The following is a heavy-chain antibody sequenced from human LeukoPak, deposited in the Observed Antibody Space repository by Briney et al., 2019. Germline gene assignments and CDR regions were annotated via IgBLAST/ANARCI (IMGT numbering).Heavy chain of an antibody. CDR2: IYHSGST. CDR3: VREIPPGYCSSTSCHEAGAFDI. V-gene: IGHV4-4*02. Sequence: SGTLSLTCAVSDGSISSSNWWSWVRQPPGKGLEWIGEIYHSGSTNYNPSLKSRVTISVDKSKNQFSLKLSSVTAADTAVYYCVREIPPGYCSSTSCHEAGAFDIWGQGTMVTVSS. CDR1: DGSISSSNW. J-gene: IGHJ3*02. D-gene: IGHD2-2*01.